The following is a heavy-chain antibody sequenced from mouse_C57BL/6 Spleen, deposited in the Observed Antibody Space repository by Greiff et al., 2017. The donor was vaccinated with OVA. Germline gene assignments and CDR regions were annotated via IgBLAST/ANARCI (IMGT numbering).Heavy chain of an antibody. V-gene: IGHV1-52*01. CDR3: ARWDYYGSSYPFDY. CDR1: GYTFTSYW. Sequence: VQLQQPGAELVRPGSSVKLSCKASGYTFTSYWMHWVKQRPIQGLEWIGNIDPSDSETHYNQKFKDKATLTVDKSSSTAYMQLSSLTSEDSAVYYCARWDYYGSSYPFDYWGQGTTLTVSS. J-gene: IGHJ2*01. D-gene: IGHD1-1*01. CDR2: IDPSDSET.